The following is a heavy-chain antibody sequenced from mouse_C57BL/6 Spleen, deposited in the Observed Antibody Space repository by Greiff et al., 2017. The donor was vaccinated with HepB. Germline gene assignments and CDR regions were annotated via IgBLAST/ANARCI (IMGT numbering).Heavy chain of an antibody. CDR3: ARSSMGLGAMDY. D-gene: IGHD2-4*01. CDR2: IYPGDGDT. V-gene: IGHV1-82*01. CDR1: GYAFSSSW. Sequence: VKLVDSGPELVKPGASVKISCKASGYAFSSSWMNWVKQRPGKGLEWIGRIYPGDGDTNYNGKFKGKATLTADKSSSTAYMQLSSLTSEDSAVYFCARSSMGLGAMDYWGQGTSVTVSS. J-gene: IGHJ4*01.